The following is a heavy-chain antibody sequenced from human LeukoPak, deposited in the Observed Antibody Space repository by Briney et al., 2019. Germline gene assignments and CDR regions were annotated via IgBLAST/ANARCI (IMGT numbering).Heavy chain of an antibody. J-gene: IGHJ4*02. CDR3: ARGNSSSWPLDY. D-gene: IGHD6-13*01. V-gene: IGHV4-61*02. CDR2: IYTSGSS. CDR1: GGSISSGAYY. Sequence: SETLSLTCTVSGGSISSGAYYWSWIRQPAGKGLEWIGRIYTSGSSNYNPSLKSRLTMSVDTSKNQFSLKMSSVTAADTAVYYCARGNSSSWPLDYWGQGTLVTVSS.